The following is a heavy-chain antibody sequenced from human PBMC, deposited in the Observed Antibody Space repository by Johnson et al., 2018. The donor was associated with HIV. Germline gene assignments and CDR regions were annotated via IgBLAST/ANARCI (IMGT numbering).Heavy chain of an antibody. CDR2: ISCSGGST. D-gene: IGHD3-16*01. CDR3: AKDYLPGWVPAAFDI. J-gene: IGHJ3*02. V-gene: IGHV3-23*04. Sequence: VQVVESGGGLVQPGGSLRLSCAASGFTFSSYAMSWVRQAPGKGLEWVSAISCSGGSTYYADSVKGRFTISRDNSKNTLYLQRNSLRAEDTAVYYCAKDYLPGWVPAAFDIWGQGTMVTVSS. CDR1: GFTFSSYA.